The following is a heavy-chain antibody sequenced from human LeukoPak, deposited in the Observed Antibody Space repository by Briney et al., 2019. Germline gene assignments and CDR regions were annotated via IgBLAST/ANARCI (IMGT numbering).Heavy chain of an antibody. CDR3: AKDAKGGGWLDY. Sequence: GGSLRLSCAASGFTFSSYAMHWVRQAPGKGLKWVAVISYDGSNKYYADSVKGRFTISRDNSKNTLYLQMNSLRAEDTAVYYCAKDAKGGGWLDYWGQGTLVTVSS. CDR2: ISYDGSNK. V-gene: IGHV3-30*04. CDR1: GFTFSSYA. D-gene: IGHD3-16*01. J-gene: IGHJ4*02.